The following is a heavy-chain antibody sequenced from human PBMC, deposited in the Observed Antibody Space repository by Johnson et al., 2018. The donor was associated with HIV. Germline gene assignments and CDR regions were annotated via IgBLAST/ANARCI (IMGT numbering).Heavy chain of an antibody. CDR3: ATERGVLEWLRRPFDAFDI. J-gene: IGHJ3*02. D-gene: IGHD3-3*01. CDR1: GFTFSNAW. CDR2: IKSKSDGGTT. V-gene: IGHV3-15*01. Sequence: MLLVESGGDLVKPGGSLRLSCAASGFTFSNAWMNWVRQAPGKGLEWVGRIKSKSDGGTTDYAAPVKGRFTIARDDSKNKVYLQMNSLKSDDTAMYYCATERGVLEWLRRPFDAFDIWGQGTVVTVSS.